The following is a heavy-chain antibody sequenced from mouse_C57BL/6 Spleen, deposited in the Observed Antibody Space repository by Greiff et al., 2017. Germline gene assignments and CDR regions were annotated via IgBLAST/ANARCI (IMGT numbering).Heavy chain of an antibody. CDR2: IDPETGGT. Sequence: QVQLQQSGAELVRPGASVTLSCKASGYTFTDYEMHWVKQTPVHGLEWIGAIDPETGGTAYNQKFKGKAILTADKSSSTAYMELRSLTSEDSAVXYCTRRLSYAMDYWGQGTSLTVSS. CDR1: GYTFTDYE. J-gene: IGHJ4*01. CDR3: TRRLSYAMDY. V-gene: IGHV1-15*01. D-gene: IGHD3-3*01.